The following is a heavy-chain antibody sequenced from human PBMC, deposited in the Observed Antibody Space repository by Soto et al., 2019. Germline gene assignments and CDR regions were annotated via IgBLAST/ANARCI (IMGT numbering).Heavy chain of an antibody. V-gene: IGHV1-46*01. CDR3: AREFEGIYDGMDV. D-gene: IGHD3-10*01. CDR1: GYTFTSYY. CDR2: VNPSGGSI. J-gene: IGHJ6*02. Sequence: GASVQVSCKASGYTFTSYYMHWVRQAPGQGLEWVGVVNPSGGSISYTQKFQGRVTMTRDTSTSTVYMELSSLRSEDTAVYYCAREFEGIYDGMDVWGQGTTVTVSS.